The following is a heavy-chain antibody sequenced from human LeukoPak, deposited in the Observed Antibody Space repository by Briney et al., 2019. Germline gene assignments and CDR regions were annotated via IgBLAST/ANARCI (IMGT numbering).Heavy chain of an antibody. CDR3: AKEPREWELPYY. CDR2: ISGSGGST. Sequence: GSLRLSCAASGFTFSSYAMSWVRQAPGKGLEWVSAISGSGGSTYYADSVKGRFTISRDNSRNTLYLQMNSLRVEDTAVYYCAKEPREWELPYYWGQGTLVTVSS. CDR1: GFTFSSYA. J-gene: IGHJ4*02. V-gene: IGHV3-23*01. D-gene: IGHD1-26*01.